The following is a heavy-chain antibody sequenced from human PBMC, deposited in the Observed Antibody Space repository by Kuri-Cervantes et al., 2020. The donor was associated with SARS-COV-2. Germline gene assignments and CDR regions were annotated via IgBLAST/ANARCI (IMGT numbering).Heavy chain of an antibody. CDR3: ARRWFDFWSGYYIFDY. J-gene: IGHJ4*02. CDR2: INHSGST. CDR1: GGSFSGYY. Sequence: SETLSLTCAVYGGSFSGYYWSWIRQPPGKGLEWIGEINHSGSTNYNPSLKSRVTISVDTSKNQFSPKLSSVTAADTAVYYCARRWFDFWSGYYIFDYWGQGTLVTVSS. D-gene: IGHD3-3*01. V-gene: IGHV4-34*01.